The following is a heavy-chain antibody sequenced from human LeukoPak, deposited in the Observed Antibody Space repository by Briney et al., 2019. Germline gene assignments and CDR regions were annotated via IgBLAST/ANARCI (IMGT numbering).Heavy chain of an antibody. V-gene: IGHV4-31*03. CDR1: GGSSSSGGYY. CDR2: IYYSGST. D-gene: IGHD3-10*01. CDR3: ARDGTYYYGSGSYFSPWV. J-gene: IGHJ4*02. Sequence: RASEALSLTCTVSGGSSSSGGYYWSWIRQHPEKGLEWIGYIYYSGSTYYNPSLKSRVTISVDTSKNQFSLKLSSVTAADTAVYYCARDGTYYYGSGSYFSPWVWGQGTLVTVSS.